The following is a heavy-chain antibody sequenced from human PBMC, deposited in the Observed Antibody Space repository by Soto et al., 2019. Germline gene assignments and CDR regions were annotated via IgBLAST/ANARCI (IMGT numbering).Heavy chain of an antibody. J-gene: IGHJ6*03. CDR2: ISWNSGSI. CDR3: AKAPGAEGNYYYYYMDV. Sequence: HPGGSLRLSCAASGFTFDDYAMHWVRQAPGKGLEWVSGISWNSGSIGYADSVKGRFTISRDNAKNSLYLQMNSLRAEDTALYYCAKAPGAEGNYYYYYMDVWGKGTTVTVSS. CDR1: GFTFDDYA. D-gene: IGHD3-10*01. V-gene: IGHV3-9*01.